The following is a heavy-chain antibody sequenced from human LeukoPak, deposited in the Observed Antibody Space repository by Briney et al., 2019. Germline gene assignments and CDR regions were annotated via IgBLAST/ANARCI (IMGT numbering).Heavy chain of an antibody. D-gene: IGHD3-10*01. Sequence: GGFLRLSCAASGFTVSSNFMSWVRQAPGKGLEWVSVIYSVGSTYYANSVKGRFTISRDNSKNTLYLQMNSLRAEDTAVYYCARDSAWGFGELFIHPNYFDYWGQGTLVTVSS. CDR2: IYSVGST. CDR1: GFTVSSNF. J-gene: IGHJ4*02. V-gene: IGHV3-53*01. CDR3: ARDSAWGFGELFIHPNYFDY.